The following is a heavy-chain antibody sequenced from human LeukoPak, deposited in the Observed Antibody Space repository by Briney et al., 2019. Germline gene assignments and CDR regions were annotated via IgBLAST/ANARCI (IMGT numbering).Heavy chain of an antibody. CDR2: IYHSGST. J-gene: IGHJ4*02. D-gene: IGHD2-2*01. Sequence: SETLSLTCTVSGYSISSGYYWGWIRQPPGKGLEWIGYIYHSGSTYYNPSLKSRATISVDRSKNQFSLKLSSVTAADTAVYYCARGEGYQLLSNYWGQGTLVTVSS. CDR1: GYSISSGYY. V-gene: IGHV4-38-2*02. CDR3: ARGEGYQLLSNY.